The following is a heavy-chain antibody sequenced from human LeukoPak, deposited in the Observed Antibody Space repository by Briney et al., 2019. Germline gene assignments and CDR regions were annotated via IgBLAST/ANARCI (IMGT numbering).Heavy chain of an antibody. D-gene: IGHD1-14*01. CDR1: GFTFSSYG. CDR3: AKADRTGSYSYYYMDV. V-gene: IGHV3-30*02. Sequence: GGSLRLSCAASGFTFSSYGMHWVRQAPGKGLERVALIHFDGGYKYNADSVKGRFTISRDNSKSTLYLQMNGLTAEDTAVYYCAKADRTGSYSYYYMDVWGKGTTVTVSS. J-gene: IGHJ6*03. CDR2: IHFDGGYK.